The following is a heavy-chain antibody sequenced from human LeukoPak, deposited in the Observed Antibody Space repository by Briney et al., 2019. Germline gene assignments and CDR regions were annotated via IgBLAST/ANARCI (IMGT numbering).Heavy chain of an antibody. CDR3: ARGHSPTGAWYDFWSSYYYYYMDV. CDR2: INRSGST. J-gene: IGHJ6*03. V-gene: IGHV4-34*01. CDR1: GGSFSGYY. Sequence: PSETLSLTCAVYGGSFSGYYWSWIRQPPGKGLEWIGEINRSGSTNYNPSLKSRVTISVDTAKNQFSLKLSSVTAADTAVYYCARGHSPTGAWYDFWSSYYYYYMDVWGKGTTVTVSS. D-gene: IGHD3-3*01.